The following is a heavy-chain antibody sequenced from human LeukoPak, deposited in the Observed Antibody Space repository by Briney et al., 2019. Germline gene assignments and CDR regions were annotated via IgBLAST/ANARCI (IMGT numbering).Heavy chain of an antibody. CDR3: ARDVAVVVVAAPYYFDY. D-gene: IGHD2-15*01. CDR2: INPSGGST. CDR1: GYTFTSYY. Sequence: GASVKVSCKASGYTFTSYYMHWVRQAPGQGLEWMGIINPSGGSTSYAQKFQGRVTMTTDTSTSTAYMELRSLRSDDTAVYYCARDVAVVVVAAPYYFDYWGQGTLVTVSS. J-gene: IGHJ4*02. V-gene: IGHV1-46*01.